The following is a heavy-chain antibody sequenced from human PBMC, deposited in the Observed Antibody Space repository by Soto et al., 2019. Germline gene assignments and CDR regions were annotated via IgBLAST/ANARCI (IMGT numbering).Heavy chain of an antibody. Sequence: QVQLVKSGAEVKKPGSSVKVSCKASGGTFSSYAISWVRQAPGQGLEWMGGIIPIFGTANYAQKFQGRVTTTADESTSTDYMELSSLRSEDTAVYYCARDKRVRGVHYGMDVWGQGTTVTVSS. V-gene: IGHV1-69*01. CDR3: ARDKRVRGVHYGMDV. CDR1: GGTFSSYA. J-gene: IGHJ6*02. CDR2: IIPIFGTA. D-gene: IGHD3-10*01.